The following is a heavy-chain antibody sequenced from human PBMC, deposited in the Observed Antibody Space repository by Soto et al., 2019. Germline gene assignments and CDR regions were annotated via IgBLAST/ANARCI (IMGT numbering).Heavy chain of an antibody. J-gene: IGHJ6*02. Sequence: QVQLVQSGAEVKKPGASVKVSCKASGYTFTSCGISWVRQDTGQGLEWMGWISAYNGNTNYAQKLQGRVTMTTDTSTSTAYMELRSLRSDDTAVYYCASFSIAATDPYGMDVWGQGTTLTVSS. CDR1: GYTFTSCG. V-gene: IGHV1-18*01. D-gene: IGHD6-13*01. CDR3: ASFSIAATDPYGMDV. CDR2: ISAYNGNT.